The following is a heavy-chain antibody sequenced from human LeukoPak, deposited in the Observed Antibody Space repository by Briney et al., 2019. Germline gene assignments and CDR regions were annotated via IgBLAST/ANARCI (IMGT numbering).Heavy chain of an antibody. D-gene: IGHD5-12*01. CDR1: GFTFSSYA. CDR2: ISYDGSNK. V-gene: IGHV3-30*01. Sequence: PGRSLRLSCAASGFTFSSYAMHWVRQAPGKGLEWVAVISYDGSNKYYADSVKGRFTISRDNSKNTLYLQMNSVRAEDTAVHYCARTYDQEYYFDYWGQGTLVTVSS. J-gene: IGHJ4*02. CDR3: ARTYDQEYYFDY.